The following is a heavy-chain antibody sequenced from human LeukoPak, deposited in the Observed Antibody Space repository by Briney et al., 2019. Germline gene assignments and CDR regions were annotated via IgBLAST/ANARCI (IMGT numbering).Heavy chain of an antibody. CDR2: INANSGTR. Sequence: GGSLRLSCEASGSAFSFFAMSWLRQAPGKGLEWVSTINANSGTRSYAASVRGRFTISRDNSKNTLYLQLNTLRADDTAVYYCAKPISGGLAVTADWFAPWGQGTLVVVSS. J-gene: IGHJ5*01. D-gene: IGHD6-19*01. V-gene: IGHV3-23*01. CDR3: AKPISGGLAVTADWFAP. CDR1: GSAFSFFA.